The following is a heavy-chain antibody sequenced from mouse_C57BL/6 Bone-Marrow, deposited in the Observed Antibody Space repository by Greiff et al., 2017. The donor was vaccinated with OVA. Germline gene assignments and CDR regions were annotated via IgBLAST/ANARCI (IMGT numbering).Heavy chain of an antibody. CDR1: GYTFTDYY. J-gene: IGHJ1*03. CDR3: ARDTTVVARGYFDV. Sequence: EVQLQQSGPVLVKPGASVKMSCKASGYTFTDYYMNWVKQSHGKSLEWIGVINPYNGGTSYNQKFKGQATLTVDKSSSTAYMELNSLTSEDSAVYYCARDTTVVARGYFDVWGTGTTVTVSS. D-gene: IGHD1-1*01. CDR2: INPYNGGT. V-gene: IGHV1-19*01.